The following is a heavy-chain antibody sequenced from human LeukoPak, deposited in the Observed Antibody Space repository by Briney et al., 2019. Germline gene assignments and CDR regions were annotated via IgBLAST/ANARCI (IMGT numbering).Heavy chain of an antibody. CDR3: ARRRGEL. CDR2: ISSDGSNK. Sequence: GGSLRLSFAASGFTFSSYGIHWVRQAPGKGLEWVAVISSDGSNKYYADSVKGRFTISRHNSKNTLYLQMNSLRAEDTAVYYCARRRGELWGQGTLVTVSS. J-gene: IGHJ4*02. V-gene: IGHV3-30*03. CDR1: GFTFSSYG. D-gene: IGHD2-21*01.